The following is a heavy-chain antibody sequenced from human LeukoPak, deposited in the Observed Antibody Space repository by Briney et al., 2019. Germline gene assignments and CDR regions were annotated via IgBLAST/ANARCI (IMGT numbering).Heavy chain of an antibody. J-gene: IGHJ4*02. D-gene: IGHD3-16*01. Sequence: GGSLRLSWAASGFTFNNYVMSWVRQAPGKGLEWVSAISGRGGSTYYADSVKGRFTISRDNSKNTLYLQMNSLRAEDTAVYYCAKGNDDYVWGSFASHFDYWGQGTLVTVAS. V-gene: IGHV3-23*01. CDR1: GFTFNNYV. CDR3: AKGNDDYVWGSFASHFDY. CDR2: ISGRGGST.